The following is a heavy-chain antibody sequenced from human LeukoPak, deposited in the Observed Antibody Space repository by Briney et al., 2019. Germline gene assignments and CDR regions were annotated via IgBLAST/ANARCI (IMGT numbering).Heavy chain of an antibody. CDR2: IHDSGST. CDR1: GGSISNYY. V-gene: IGHV4-59*08. Sequence: SETLSLTCTVSGGSISNYYWSWIRQSPEKGLEWTGYIHDSGSTNYNPSLKSRVTISVDTSKNQFSLKLSSVTAADTAVYYCAGLDAAAGRYLQFFYWGQGTLVTVSS. D-gene: IGHD5-24*01. J-gene: IGHJ4*02. CDR3: AGLDAAAGRYLQFFY.